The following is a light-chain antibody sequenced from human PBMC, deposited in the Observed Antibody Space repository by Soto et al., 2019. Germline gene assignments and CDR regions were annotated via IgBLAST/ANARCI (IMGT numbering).Light chain of an antibody. CDR1: LDIDNF. J-gene: IGKJ1*01. V-gene: IGKV1-5*01. CDR2: GAF. CDR3: QQCHRYLT. Sequence: DMQMTQSPSSLPASVGDRVTITCRASLDIDNFLNWYQHKPGRAPKLLIYGAFTLQSGVPSRFSGSASGTEFTLTISSLQPDDIATYYCQQCHRYLTFGQGTKVDIK.